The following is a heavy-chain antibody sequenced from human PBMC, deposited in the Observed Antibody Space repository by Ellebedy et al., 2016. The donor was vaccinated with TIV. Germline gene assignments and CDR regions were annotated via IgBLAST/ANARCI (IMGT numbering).Heavy chain of an antibody. D-gene: IGHD6-19*01. CDR2: ISSSSSYI. V-gene: IGHV3-21*01. CDR1: GFTFSSYT. CDR3: ARGDSSGWYYFDF. J-gene: IGHJ4*02. Sequence: GESLKISCAASGFTFSSYTMNWVRQAPGKGLEWVSSISSSSSYIYYVDSLKGRFTISRDNAKNSLYLQMNSLRAEDTAVYYCARGDSSGWYYFDFWGQGTLVTVSS.